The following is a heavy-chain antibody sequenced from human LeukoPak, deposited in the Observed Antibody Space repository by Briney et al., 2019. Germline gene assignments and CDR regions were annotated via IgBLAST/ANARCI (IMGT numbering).Heavy chain of an antibody. Sequence: GSVKVSCKASGYTFTGYYMHWVRQAPGQGLEWMGWINPNSGGTNYAQKFQGRVTMTRDTSISTAYMELSRLRSDDTAVYYCARAQVAGTVFDYWGQGTLVTVSS. CDR2: INPNSGGT. J-gene: IGHJ4*02. CDR1: GYTFTGYY. D-gene: IGHD6-19*01. CDR3: ARAQVAGTVFDY. V-gene: IGHV1-2*02.